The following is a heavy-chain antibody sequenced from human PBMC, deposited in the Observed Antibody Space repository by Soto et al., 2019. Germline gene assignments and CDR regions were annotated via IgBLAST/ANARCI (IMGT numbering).Heavy chain of an antibody. D-gene: IGHD5-18*01. Sequence: GESQKISCEGSGDRFTTYWMNWVRQMPGKGLEWMGRIDPSESYTNYSPSFQGHVTISADKSISTAYLQWSSLKASDTAMYYCARHTAMGDDYWGQGTLVTVSS. V-gene: IGHV5-10-1*01. CDR2: IDPSESYT. J-gene: IGHJ4*02. CDR1: GDRFTTYW. CDR3: ARHTAMGDDY.